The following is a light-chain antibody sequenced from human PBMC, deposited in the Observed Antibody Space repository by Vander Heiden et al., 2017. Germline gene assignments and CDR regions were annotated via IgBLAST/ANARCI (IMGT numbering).Light chain of an antibody. Sequence: DIQMTQSPSSLSASVGDRVTITCRASQSISSYLNWYQQKPGKAPKLLIYAASSLQSGVPSRFSGSGSGTDFTLTISRLQPEDFATYYCQQSDSTLYTFGQGTKPEIK. CDR2: AAS. J-gene: IGKJ2*01. CDR1: QSISSY. V-gene: IGKV1-39*01. CDR3: QQSDSTLYT.